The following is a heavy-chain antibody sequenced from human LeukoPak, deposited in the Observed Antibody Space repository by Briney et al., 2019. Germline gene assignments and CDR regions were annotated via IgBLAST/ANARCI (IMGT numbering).Heavy chain of an antibody. CDR1: GFTFSSYS. D-gene: IGHD3-10*02. Sequence: GGSLRLPCAASGFTFSSYSMNWVRQAPGKGLEWVSSISSSSSYIYYADSVKGRFTISRDNAKNSLYLQMNSLRAEDTAVYYCARDQEVGILSLGYWGQGTLVTVSS. CDR3: ARDQEVGILSLGY. V-gene: IGHV3-21*01. CDR2: ISSSSSYI. J-gene: IGHJ4*02.